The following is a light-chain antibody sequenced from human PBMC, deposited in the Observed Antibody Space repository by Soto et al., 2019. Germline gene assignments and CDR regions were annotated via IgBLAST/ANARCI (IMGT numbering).Light chain of an antibody. CDR1: SRDVGGYSY. CDR2: EVN. CDR3: SSYTSSRTPV. J-gene: IGLJ3*02. V-gene: IGLV2-14*01. Sequence: SVLTQPASVSGSPGQSITISCTGTSRDVGGYSYVSWYQHHPGKAPKLMIYEVNNRPSGVSNRFSGSKSGNTASLTISGLQAEDEADYYCSSYTSSRTPVFGGGTKVTVL.